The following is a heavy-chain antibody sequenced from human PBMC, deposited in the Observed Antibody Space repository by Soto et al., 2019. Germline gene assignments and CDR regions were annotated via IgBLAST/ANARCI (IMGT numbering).Heavy chain of an antibody. CDR1: GFSLSNAGLG. Sequence: QVTVKESGPVLVKPTETLTLTCTVSGFSLSNAGLGVSWIRQPPGKALEWLAHIFSNDEKSYSTSLKSRLTISKDSSKSQVVLIMTNRDPVDTATYYCASTYTTSWYWFDPWGQGTLVTVSS. D-gene: IGHD6-13*01. J-gene: IGHJ5*02. CDR2: IFSNDEK. V-gene: IGHV2-26*01. CDR3: ASTYTTSWYWFDP.